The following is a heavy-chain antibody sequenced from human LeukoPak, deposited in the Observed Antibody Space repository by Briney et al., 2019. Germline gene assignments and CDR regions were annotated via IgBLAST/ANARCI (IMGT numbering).Heavy chain of an antibody. CDR2: ITGSGGST. CDR3: AKRVDYGDFSFDC. CDR1: GFTFSNFA. D-gene: IGHD4-17*01. J-gene: IGHJ4*02. Sequence: GGSLRLSCAASGFTFSNFAMNWVRQAPGKGLEWVSVITGSGGSTYYADSVKGRFTISRDNSKNTLYLQMNSLRAEDTAVYYCAKRVDYGDFSFDCWGQGTLVTVSS. V-gene: IGHV3-23*01.